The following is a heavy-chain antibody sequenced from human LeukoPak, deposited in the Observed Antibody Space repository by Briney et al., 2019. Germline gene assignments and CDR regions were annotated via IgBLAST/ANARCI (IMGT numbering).Heavy chain of an antibody. J-gene: IGHJ4*02. D-gene: IGHD1-7*01. CDR2: IYYSGST. V-gene: IGHV4-39*02. CDR1: GGSISSYY. CDR3: AREPGTTVEFHTTHYS. Sequence: PSETLSLTCAVSGGSISSYYWGWIRQPPGKGLEWIGSIYYSGSTYYNPSLKSRVTISVDTSKNQFSLKLSSVTAADTAVYYCAREPGTTVEFHTTHYSWGQGTLVTVSS.